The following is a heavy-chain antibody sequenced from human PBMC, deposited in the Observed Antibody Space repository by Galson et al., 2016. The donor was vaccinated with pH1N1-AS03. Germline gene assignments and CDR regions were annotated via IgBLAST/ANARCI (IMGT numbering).Heavy chain of an antibody. V-gene: IGHV3-30*02. CDR2: IRYDGSNK. D-gene: IGHD6-19*01. CDR3: ARDPDSVAGTSLDWYFDL. J-gene: IGHJ2*01. Sequence: SLRLSCAASGFTFSSYGMHWVRQAPGKGLEWVAFIRYDGSNKYYADSVKGRFTISRDNSKNTLYLQMNSLRAEDTAWYYCARDPDSVAGTSLDWYFDLWGRGTLVTVSS. CDR1: GFTFSSYG.